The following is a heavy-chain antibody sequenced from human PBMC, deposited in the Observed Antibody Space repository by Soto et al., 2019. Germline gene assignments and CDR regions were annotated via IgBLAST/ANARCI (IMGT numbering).Heavy chain of an antibody. CDR2: INPSGGST. Sequence: ASVKVSCKASGYTFTSYYMHWVRQAPGQGLEWMGIINPSGGSTSYAQKFQGRVTMTRDTSTSTVYMELRSLRSDDTAVYYCARARDKRTAATHYYYGMDVWGQGTTVTVSS. CDR1: GYTFTSYY. V-gene: IGHV1-46*01. J-gene: IGHJ6*02. D-gene: IGHD6-13*01. CDR3: ARARDKRTAATHYYYGMDV.